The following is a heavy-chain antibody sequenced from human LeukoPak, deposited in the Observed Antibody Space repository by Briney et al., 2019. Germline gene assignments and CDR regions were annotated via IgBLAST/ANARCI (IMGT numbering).Heavy chain of an antibody. CDR3: AREGSSWYLGGGGFDY. Sequence: SETLSLTCTVSGGSIRSSYYYWGWIRQPPGKGREGLGSFYDSGSNYYNPSIKSRVTISIDTSKNQFSLKLNSVTAADTAVYYCAREGSSWYLGGGGFDYWGQGTPVTVSS. V-gene: IGHV4-39*02. J-gene: IGHJ4*02. D-gene: IGHD3-16*01. CDR1: GGSIRSSYYY. CDR2: FYDSGSN.